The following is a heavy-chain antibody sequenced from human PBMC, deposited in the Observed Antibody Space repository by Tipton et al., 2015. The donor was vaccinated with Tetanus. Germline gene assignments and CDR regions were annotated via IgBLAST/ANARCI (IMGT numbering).Heavy chain of an antibody. V-gene: IGHV1-18*01. CDR1: GYSFTGYG. Sequence: QSGAEVKKPGASVKVSCTASGYSFTGYGINWVRQAPGQGLEWVGSISGYSGNTRYAQNLQGRVTMTTDSSTSTAYMELRSLRSDDTAVYHCARGGETILWGQGTLVTVSS. CDR2: ISGYSGNT. D-gene: IGHD1/OR15-1a*01. CDR3: ARGGETIL. J-gene: IGHJ4*02.